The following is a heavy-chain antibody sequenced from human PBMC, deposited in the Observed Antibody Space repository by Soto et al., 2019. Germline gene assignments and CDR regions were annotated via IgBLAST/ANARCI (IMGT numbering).Heavy chain of an antibody. J-gene: IGHJ5*02. CDR2: ISAYNGNT. Sequence: QVQLVQSGAEVKKPGASVKVSCKASGYTFTSYGISWVRQAPGQGLEWKGWISAYNGNTNYAQKLQGRVTMTTDTSTSTAYMELRSLRSDDTAVYYCARDPSLDYYESSGYSNWFDPWGQGTLVTVSS. D-gene: IGHD3-22*01. CDR3: ARDPSLDYYESSGYSNWFDP. V-gene: IGHV1-18*04. CDR1: GYTFTSYG.